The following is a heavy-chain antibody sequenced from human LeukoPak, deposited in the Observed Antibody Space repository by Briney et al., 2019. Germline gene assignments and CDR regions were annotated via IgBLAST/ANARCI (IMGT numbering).Heavy chain of an antibody. V-gene: IGHV3-48*03. Sequence: PGGSLRLSCAASGFTFSTYEMNWVRQAPGKGLEWVSYISSSGSTIYYADSVKGRFTISRDNAKNSLYLQMKSLRAEDTAIYYCALIGGDPGYWGQGTLVTVSS. J-gene: IGHJ4*02. D-gene: IGHD3-16*01. CDR2: ISSSGSTI. CDR3: ALIGGDPGY. CDR1: GFTFSTYE.